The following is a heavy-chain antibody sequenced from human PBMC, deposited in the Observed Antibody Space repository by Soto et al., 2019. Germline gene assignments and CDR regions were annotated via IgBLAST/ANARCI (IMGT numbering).Heavy chain of an antibody. V-gene: IGHV3-33*01. CDR1: GFTFSSYG. CDR2: IWYDGSNK. CDR3: ARDVGLWSGYYPYYYYGMDV. J-gene: IGHJ6*02. D-gene: IGHD3-3*01. Sequence: QVQLVESGGGVVQPGRSLRLSCAASGFTFSSYGMHWVRQAPGKGLEWVAVIWYDGSNKYYADSVKGRFTISRDNSKNTLYLQMNRLRAEDTAVYYCARDVGLWSGYYPYYYYGMDVWGQGTTVTVSS.